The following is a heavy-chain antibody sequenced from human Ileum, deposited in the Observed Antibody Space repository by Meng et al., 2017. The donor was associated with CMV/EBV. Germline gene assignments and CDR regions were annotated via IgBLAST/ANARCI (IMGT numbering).Heavy chain of an antibody. Sequence: GESLKISCAASGFTFGSYAMNWVRQAPGKGLEWVSVIYSGYGSVYYADSVKGRFTISRDNSNNTLYLQMNSLRAEDTAVYYCARDTSADSSITIFGVVTSHYYYYGMDVWGQGTTVTVSS. CDR2: IYSGYGSV. J-gene: IGHJ6*02. D-gene: IGHD3-3*01. CDR1: GFTFGSYA. CDR3: ARDTSADSSITIFGVVTSHYYYYGMDV. V-gene: IGHV3-23*03.